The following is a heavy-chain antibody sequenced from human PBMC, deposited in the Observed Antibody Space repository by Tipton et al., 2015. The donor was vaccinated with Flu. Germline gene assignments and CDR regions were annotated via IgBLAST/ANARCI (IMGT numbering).Heavy chain of an antibody. Sequence: GSLRLSCAASGFTFSSYSMNWVRQAPGKGLEWVANIKQDGSEKYYVDSVKGRFTISRDNAKNSLYLQMNSLRAEDTAVYYCAKGGLGYSYGYESGWQPYAHYFDYWGQGTLVTVSS. CDR1: GFTFSSYS. V-gene: IGHV3-7*03. CDR2: IKQDGSEK. D-gene: IGHD5-18*01. CDR3: AKGGLGYSYGYESGWQPYAHYFDY. J-gene: IGHJ4*02.